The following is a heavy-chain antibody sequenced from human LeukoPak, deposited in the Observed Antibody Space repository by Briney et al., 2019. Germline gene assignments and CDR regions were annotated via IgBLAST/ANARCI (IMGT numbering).Heavy chain of an antibody. V-gene: IGHV3-9*02. Sequence: RSPRLSPAVSGFTPAVYATHCGPQAPGESVGRGSGICCDRGSIVYVDSVKGRFTISIDNAKNSLYLQMNSLRGEDTGLYYCAKGLIAGAGQGDAFDIWGQGTMVTVSS. CDR1: GFTPAVYA. D-gene: IGHD6-19*01. CDR3: AKGLIAGAGQGDAFDI. CDR2: ICCDRGSI. J-gene: IGHJ3*02.